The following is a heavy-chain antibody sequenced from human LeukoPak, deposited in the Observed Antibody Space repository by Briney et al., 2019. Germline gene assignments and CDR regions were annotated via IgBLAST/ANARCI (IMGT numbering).Heavy chain of an antibody. CDR2: ISDSGGS. V-gene: IGHV3-23*01. D-gene: IGHD6-13*01. CDR1: GFTFSIYA. CDR3: AKDCCSSCNNWFDP. Sequence: PGGSLRLSCAASGFTFSIYAMNWVPQAPGKGLEGVSAISDSGGSNYADSVKGRFTICRDNSKNTLYLQMDSLRAEDTAVYYCAKDCCSSCNNWFDPWGQGTVVTVSS. J-gene: IGHJ5*02.